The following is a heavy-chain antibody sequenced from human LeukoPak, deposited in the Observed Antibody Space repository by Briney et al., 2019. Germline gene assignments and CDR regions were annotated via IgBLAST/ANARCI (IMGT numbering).Heavy chain of an antibody. V-gene: IGHV5-51*01. CDR3: ARYGIQGCNTKCYRSFYYYGMDV. D-gene: IGHD2-2*02. Sequence: GESLKISCKGSGYSFVDYWIGWVRQMPGKGQEWMGFIFHHESNPMYSPSFQGRVTISVDKSINTAYVQWSSLKASDSAIYYCARYGIQGCNTKCYRSFYYYGMDVWGQGTTVTVSS. J-gene: IGHJ6*02. CDR1: GYSFVDYW. CDR2: IFHHESNP.